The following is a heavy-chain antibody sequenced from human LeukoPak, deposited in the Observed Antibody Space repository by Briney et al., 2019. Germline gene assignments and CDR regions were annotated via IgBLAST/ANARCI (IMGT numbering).Heavy chain of an antibody. Sequence: PSETLSLTCAVYGGSFSGYYWSWIRQPPGKGLEWIGEINHSGSTNYNPSLKSRVTISVDTSKNQFSLKLSSVTVADTAVYYCARTKGYSYTNLDYGGQGTLVTVSS. CDR3: ARTKGYSYTNLDY. V-gene: IGHV4-34*01. D-gene: IGHD5-18*01. J-gene: IGHJ4*02. CDR2: INHSGST. CDR1: GGSFSGYY.